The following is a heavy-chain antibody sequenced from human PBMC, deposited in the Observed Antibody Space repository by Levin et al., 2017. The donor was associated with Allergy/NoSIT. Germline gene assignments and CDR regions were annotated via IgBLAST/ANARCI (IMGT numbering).Heavy chain of an antibody. Sequence: SETLSLTCAVYGGSFSDFLWGWAWIRQPPGKGLEWIGEINHNGGTNYNPSLESRVTISVDPSKDQFSLKVTSVTAADTAVYYCVRLRPRQEDYGHYGWWNYWGRGTLVTVSS. V-gene: IGHV4-34*01. CDR2: INHNGGT. CDR1: GGSFSDFL. D-gene: IGHD4-17*01. J-gene: IGHJ4*01. CDR3: VRLRPRQEDYGHYGWWNY.